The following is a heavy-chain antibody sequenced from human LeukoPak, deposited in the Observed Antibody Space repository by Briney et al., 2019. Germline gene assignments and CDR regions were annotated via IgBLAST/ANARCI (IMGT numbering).Heavy chain of an antibody. V-gene: IGHV4-34*01. CDR1: GGSFSGYY. CDR2: INHSGST. D-gene: IGHD5-18*01. Sequence: SETLSLTCAVYGGSFSGYYWSWIRQPPGKGLEWIGEINHSGSTNYNPSLKSRVTISVDRSKNQFSLKLSSVTAADTAVYYCARTIQLWSDSYFDYWGQGTLVTVSS. J-gene: IGHJ4*02. CDR3: ARTIQLWSDSYFDY.